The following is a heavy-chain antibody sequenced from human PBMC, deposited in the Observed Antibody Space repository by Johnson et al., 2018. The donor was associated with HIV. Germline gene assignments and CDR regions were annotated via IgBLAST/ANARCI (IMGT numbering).Heavy chain of an antibody. CDR2: ISWNSGRI. V-gene: IGHV3-9*01. D-gene: IGHD1-26*01. CDR1: GFTFDDYA. Sequence: QLVESGGGLVQPGRSLRLSCVVSGFTFDDYAMHWVRQAPGKGLEWVSGISWNSGRIGYADAVKGRFTISRDNAKNSLFLEVDSLRVEDTAVYYCARGKWGVGPNAFDIWGLGTMVTVSS. CDR3: ARGKWGVGPNAFDI. J-gene: IGHJ3*02.